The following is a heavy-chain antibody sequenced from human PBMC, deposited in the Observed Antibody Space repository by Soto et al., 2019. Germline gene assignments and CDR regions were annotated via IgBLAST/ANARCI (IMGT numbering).Heavy chain of an antibody. J-gene: IGHJ5*02. CDR2: IYYSGST. CDR3: ASRYCSSTSCYTPHDNNRFDP. CDR1: GGSISSGDYY. D-gene: IGHD2-2*02. Sequence: SETLSLTCTVSGGSISSGDYYWSWIRQPPGKGLEWIGYIYYSGSTYYNPSLKSRVTISVDTSKNQFSLKLSSVTAADTAVYYCASRYCSSTSCYTPHDNNRFDPWGQGTLVTVSS. V-gene: IGHV4-30-4*01.